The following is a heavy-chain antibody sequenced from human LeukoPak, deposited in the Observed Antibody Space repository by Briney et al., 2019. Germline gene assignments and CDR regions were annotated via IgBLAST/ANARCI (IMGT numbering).Heavy chain of an antibody. J-gene: IGHJ6*02. CDR1: GFTFSNYA. Sequence: GGSLRLSCAASGFTFSNYAMGWVRQAPGKGLEWVSVISGSGGSSFYADTVKGRFTISRDNFKNTLFLQMNSLRAEDTAVYYCAKDLTFLITMGVNYGMDVWGQGTTVTVSS. CDR2: ISGSGGSS. CDR3: AKDLTFLITMGVNYGMDV. D-gene: IGHD3-10*01. V-gene: IGHV3-23*01.